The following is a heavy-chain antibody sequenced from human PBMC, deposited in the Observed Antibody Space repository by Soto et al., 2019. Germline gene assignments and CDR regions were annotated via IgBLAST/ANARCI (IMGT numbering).Heavy chain of an antibody. D-gene: IGHD2-2*01. CDR3: ARDCARTSCSVWKL. V-gene: IGHV3-23*01. Sequence: EAQLLESGGDLVQPGGSLRLSCAASGFTLSDYAMTWVRQAPGKGLEWVSGITGSSEITYYSDSVKGRFTISRDNSKNMVSLQMNGLRAEDSAIYYCARDCARTSCSVWKLWGQGTLVTVSP. J-gene: IGHJ4*02. CDR2: ITGSSEIT. CDR1: GFTLSDYA.